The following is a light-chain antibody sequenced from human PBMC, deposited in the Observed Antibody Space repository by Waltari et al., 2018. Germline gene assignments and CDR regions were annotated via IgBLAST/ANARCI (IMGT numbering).Light chain of an antibody. V-gene: IGLV3-21*02. Sequence: SSVMTQPPSVSVAPGQPATITCGGNNIGSQRVHRYQQKPGQAPVLVVYDDDVRPPGIPERISGSNSANTASLTINRVEVGDEAAYFCQVWDNYADLVIFGGGTKLTVL. CDR1: NIGSQR. J-gene: IGLJ2*01. CDR3: QVWDNYADLVI. CDR2: DDD.